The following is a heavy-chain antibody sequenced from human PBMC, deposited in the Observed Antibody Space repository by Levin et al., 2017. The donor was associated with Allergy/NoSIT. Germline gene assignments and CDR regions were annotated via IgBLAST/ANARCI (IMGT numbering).Heavy chain of an antibody. Sequence: PSETLSLTCAVYGGSFSGYYWSWIRQPPGKGLEWIGEINHSGGTNYNPSLKSRVTLSIDTSKNQFSLKLTSVTAADTAVYYCARGSDFPLAVADRGRSLRRRTYDYWGQGTLVTVSS. V-gene: IGHV4-34*01. CDR1: GGSFSGYY. CDR3: ARGSDFPLAVADRGRSLRRRTYDY. D-gene: IGHD6-19*01. CDR2: INHSGGT. J-gene: IGHJ4*02.